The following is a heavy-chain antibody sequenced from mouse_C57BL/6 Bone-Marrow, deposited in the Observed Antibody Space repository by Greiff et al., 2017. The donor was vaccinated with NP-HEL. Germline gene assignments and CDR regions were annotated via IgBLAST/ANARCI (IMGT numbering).Heavy chain of an antibody. CDR1: GYTFTSYW. CDR3: ARYPRQLRPSWFAY. V-gene: IGHV1-64*01. Sequence: VQLQQSGAELVKPGASVKLSCKASGYTFTSYWMHWVKQRPGQGLEWIGMIHPNSGSTNYNEKFKSKATLTVDKSSSTAYMQLSSLTSEDAAVYYCARYPRQLRPSWFAYWGQGTLVTVSA. J-gene: IGHJ3*01. CDR2: IHPNSGST. D-gene: IGHD3-2*02.